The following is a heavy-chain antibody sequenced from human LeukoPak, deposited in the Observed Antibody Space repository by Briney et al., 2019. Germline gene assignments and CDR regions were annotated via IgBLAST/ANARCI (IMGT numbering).Heavy chain of an antibody. D-gene: IGHD7-27*01. V-gene: IGHV3-30*18. J-gene: IGHJ4*02. CDR2: ISYDGSNK. CDR1: GFTFSSYG. Sequence: PGGSLRLSCAASGFTFSSYGMHWVRQAPGKGLEWVAVISYDGSNKYYADSVKGRFTISRDNSKNTLYLQMNSLRAEDTAVYYCAKDPTTPWGWWDYWGQGTLVTVSS. CDR3: AKDPTTPWGWWDY.